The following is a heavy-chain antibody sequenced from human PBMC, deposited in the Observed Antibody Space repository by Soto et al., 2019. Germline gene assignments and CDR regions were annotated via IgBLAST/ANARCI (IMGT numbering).Heavy chain of an antibody. Sequence: QLQLQESGPGLVKPSETLSLTCTVSGGPIRSSSHYWGWIRQSPGTGLEWIGSIDESGDSYYNPSLKSRVTKAVDTSKNQFSLKLISVTGTDSSIYYCAREGGYVDYWGQGNLVTVSS. V-gene: IGHV4-39*02. CDR3: AREGGYVDY. D-gene: IGHD1-1*01. J-gene: IGHJ4*02. CDR1: GGPIRSSSHY. CDR2: IDESGDS.